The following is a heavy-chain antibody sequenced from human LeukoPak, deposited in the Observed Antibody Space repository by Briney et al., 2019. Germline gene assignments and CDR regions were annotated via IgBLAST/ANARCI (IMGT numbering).Heavy chain of an antibody. D-gene: IGHD6-19*01. CDR2: IKQDGSEK. CDR3: ANIAVRTPFDY. V-gene: IGHV3-7*01. CDR1: GFTFSNYW. J-gene: IGHJ4*02. Sequence: GGSLRLSCATSGFTFSNYWMSWVRQAPGKGLEWVANIKQDGSEKYYVDSVKGRFTISRDNAKSSLYLQMNSLRAEDTAVYYCANIAVRTPFDYWGQGTLVTVSS.